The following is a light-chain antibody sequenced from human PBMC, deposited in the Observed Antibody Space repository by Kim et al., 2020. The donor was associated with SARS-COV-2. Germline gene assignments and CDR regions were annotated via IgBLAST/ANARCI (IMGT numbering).Light chain of an antibody. Sequence: GDRVTSTCRASQGVSSRVAWYQQKPGKAPKLLIYAANNLQSGVPSRFSGSGYGTDFTLTISSLQPEDFATYYCQQANNFPYTFGQGTKLEI. V-gene: IGKV1-12*01. CDR1: QGVSSR. CDR3: QQANNFPYT. CDR2: AAN. J-gene: IGKJ2*01.